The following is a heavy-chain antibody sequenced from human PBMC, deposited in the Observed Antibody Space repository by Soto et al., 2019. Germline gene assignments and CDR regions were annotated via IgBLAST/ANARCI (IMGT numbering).Heavy chain of an antibody. J-gene: IGHJ5*01. CDR1: GGTFGNFG. CDR2: IIPLFGTA. V-gene: IGHV1-69*14. D-gene: IGHD1-1*01. CDR3: TRDAGEIGRTVWFDS. Sequence: QVHLVQSGAEVKKPGSSVKVSCKSPGGTFGNFGISWVRQAPGQGLEWMGSIIPLFGTANYAQRFRGGVTITADTATNTVYMEMTSLRSEDTAVYYCTRDAGEIGRTVWFDSWGQGTLV.